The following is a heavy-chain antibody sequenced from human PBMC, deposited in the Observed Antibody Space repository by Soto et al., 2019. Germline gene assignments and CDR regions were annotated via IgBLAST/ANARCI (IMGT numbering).Heavy chain of an antibody. CDR2: VSGYNGDT. V-gene: IGHV1-18*01. CDR3: ARDSTVTTNYFDS. J-gene: IGHJ4*02. D-gene: IGHD4-17*01. CDR1: GYSFTNYA. Sequence: ASVKVSCKASGYSFTNYAISWVRQAPGQGLEWMGWVSGYNGDTKFAQKVRDRVTMTTDKSTSTAYMELRSLTSDDTAVYYCARDSTVTTNYFDSWGQGTLVTVS.